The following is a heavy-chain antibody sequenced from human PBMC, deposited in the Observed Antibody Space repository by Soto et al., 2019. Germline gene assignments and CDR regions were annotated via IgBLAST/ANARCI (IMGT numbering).Heavy chain of an antibody. CDR3: ATDVRGYYGSGSYPP. CDR1: GYTLAELS. Sequence: ASVKVSCKVSGYTLAELSRHWVRQAPGKGLEWMGGFDPEDGETIYAQKFQGRVTMTEDTSTDTAYMELSSLRSEDTAVYYCATDVRGYYGSGSYPPWGQGTLVTVSS. CDR2: FDPEDGET. J-gene: IGHJ5*02. V-gene: IGHV1-24*01. D-gene: IGHD3-10*01.